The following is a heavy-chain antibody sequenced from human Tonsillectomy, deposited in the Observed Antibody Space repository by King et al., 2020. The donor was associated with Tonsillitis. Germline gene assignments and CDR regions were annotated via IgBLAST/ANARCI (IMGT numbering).Heavy chain of an antibody. D-gene: IGHD2-21*02. J-gene: IGHJ4*02. CDR1: GFTFSHHA. CDR2: IPYDGNNG. Sequence: VQLVESGGGVVQPGRSLRLSCSASGFTFSHHAMHWVRQAPGKGLEWVAVIPYDGNNGGYADSVKGRFTISRDNSKNTVSLQMNSLRAEDTALYFCARGGDIYCDGDCPTVDYWGQGTLVTVSS. V-gene: IGHV3-30-3*01. CDR3: ARGGDIYCDGDCPTVDY.